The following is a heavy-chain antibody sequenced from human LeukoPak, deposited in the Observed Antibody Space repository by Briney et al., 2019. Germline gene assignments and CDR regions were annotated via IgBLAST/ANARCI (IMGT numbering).Heavy chain of an antibody. Sequence: GGSLRLSCAASGFTFSSYAMSWVRQAPGKGLEWVSVISNSGGSTYYADSVKGRFTISRDNSKNTLYLQMNGLRAEDTAVYYCAKGVRFGESNFDYWGQGTLVTVSS. D-gene: IGHD3-10*01. CDR1: GFTFSSYA. J-gene: IGHJ4*02. CDR2: ISNSGGST. CDR3: AKGVRFGESNFDY. V-gene: IGHV3-23*01.